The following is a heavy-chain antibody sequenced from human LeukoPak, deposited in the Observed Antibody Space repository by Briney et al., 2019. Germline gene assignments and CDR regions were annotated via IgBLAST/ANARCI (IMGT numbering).Heavy chain of an antibody. V-gene: IGHV4-59*01. Sequence: SETLSLTCTVSGGSISSYYWSWIRQPPGKGLEWIGYIYYSGSTNYNPSLKSRVTISVDTSKNQFSLKLSPVTAADTAVCYCARVSDWGEGDYFDYWGQGTLVTVSS. CDR1: GGSISSYY. CDR2: IYYSGST. J-gene: IGHJ4*02. CDR3: ARVSDWGEGDYFDY. D-gene: IGHD3-16*01.